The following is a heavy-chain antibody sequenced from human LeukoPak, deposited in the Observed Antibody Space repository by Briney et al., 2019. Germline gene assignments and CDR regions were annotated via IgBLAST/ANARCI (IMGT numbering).Heavy chain of an antibody. D-gene: IGHD4-17*01. CDR3: AREGADDHGRLLWFDP. J-gene: IGHJ5*02. Sequence: GASVKVSCKASGYTFTSYGISWVRQAPGQGLEWMGWISAYNGNTNYAQKLQGRVTMTTDTSTSTAYMDLRSLRSDDTAFYYCAREGADDHGRLLWFDPWGQGTLVTVSS. CDR2: ISAYNGNT. CDR1: GYTFTSYG. V-gene: IGHV1-18*01.